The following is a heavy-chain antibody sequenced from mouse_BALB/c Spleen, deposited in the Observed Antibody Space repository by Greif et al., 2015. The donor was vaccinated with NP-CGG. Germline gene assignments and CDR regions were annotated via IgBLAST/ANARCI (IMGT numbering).Heavy chain of an antibody. Sequence: VQGVESGAELVRPGSSVKISCKASGYAFSSYWMNWVKQRSGQGLEWIGQIYPGDGDTNYNGKFKGKATLNADKSSSTACMQHSNVTAEISAVYFCAREDYDTRYFDAWGAGSPITVSS. CDR3: AREDYDTRYFDA. CDR2: IYPGDGDT. CDR1: GYAFSSYW. D-gene: IGHD1-1*01. J-gene: IGHJ1*01. V-gene: IGHV1-80*01.